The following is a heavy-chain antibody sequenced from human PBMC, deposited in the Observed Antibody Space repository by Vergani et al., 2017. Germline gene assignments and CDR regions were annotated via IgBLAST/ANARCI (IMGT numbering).Heavy chain of an antibody. Sequence: QVQLVQSGAEVKKPGASLKVSCKSSGYTFTGYYMHWVRQAPGQGLEWMGWINPNSGGTNYAQKFQGRVTMTRDTSISTAYMELGRLRSDDTAVYYCARVLASGSYYESWGQGTLVTVSS. CDR2: INPNSGGT. CDR1: GYTFTGYY. V-gene: IGHV1-2*02. D-gene: IGHD1-26*01. J-gene: IGHJ4*02. CDR3: ARVLASGSYYES.